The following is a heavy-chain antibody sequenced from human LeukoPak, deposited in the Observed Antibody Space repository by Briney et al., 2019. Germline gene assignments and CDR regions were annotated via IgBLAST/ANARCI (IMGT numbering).Heavy chain of an antibody. J-gene: IGHJ4*02. Sequence: SVKVSCKASGGTFSNYAISWVRQAPGQGLEWMGGIIPLFGTANYAQKFQGRVTITADESTSTAYMELSSLRSEDTAVYYCARLAEGDDYWGQGTLVTVSS. D-gene: IGHD1-26*01. CDR2: IIPLFGTA. CDR1: GGTFSNYA. CDR3: ARLAEGDDY. V-gene: IGHV1-69*13.